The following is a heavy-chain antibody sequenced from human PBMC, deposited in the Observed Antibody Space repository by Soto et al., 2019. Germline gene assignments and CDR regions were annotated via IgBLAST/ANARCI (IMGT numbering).Heavy chain of an antibody. CDR2: IWYDGGNK. J-gene: IGHJ6*02. D-gene: IGHD3-3*01. CDR3: ARDAIALRFYYYYGMDV. V-gene: IGHV3-33*01. Sequence: GGSLRLSCAASGFTFSSYGMHWVRQAPGKGLEWVAVIWYDGGNKYYADSVKGRFTISRDNSKNTLYLQMNSLRAEDTAVYYCARDAIALRFYYYYGMDVWGQGTTVTVSS. CDR1: GFTFSSYG.